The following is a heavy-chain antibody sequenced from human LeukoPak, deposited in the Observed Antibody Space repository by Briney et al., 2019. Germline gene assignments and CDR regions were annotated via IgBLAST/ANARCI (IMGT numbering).Heavy chain of an antibody. D-gene: IGHD3-22*01. CDR3: ARGGVYYYDSSGYPMDV. CDR2: IYYSGST. V-gene: IGHV4-39*07. J-gene: IGHJ6*02. Sequence: SETLSLTCTVSGGSISSSSYYWGWIRQPPGKGLEWIGIIYYSGSTYYNPSLKSRVTISVDTSKNQFSLKLSSVTAADTAVYYCARGGVYYYDSSGYPMDVWGQGTTVTVSS. CDR1: GGSISSSSYY.